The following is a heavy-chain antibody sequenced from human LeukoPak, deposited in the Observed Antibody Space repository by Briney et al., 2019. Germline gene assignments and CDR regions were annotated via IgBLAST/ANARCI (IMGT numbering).Heavy chain of an antibody. CDR2: ISGSGGST. Sequence: PGGSLRLSCAASGFTFSSYAMSWVRQAPGKGLEWVSAISGSGGSTYYADSVKGRFTISRDNSKNTLYLQMNSLRVEDTAVYYCARDKIVGATYFDYWGQGTLVTVSS. V-gene: IGHV3-23*01. CDR3: ARDKIVGATYFDY. D-gene: IGHD1-26*01. CDR1: GFTFSSYA. J-gene: IGHJ4*02.